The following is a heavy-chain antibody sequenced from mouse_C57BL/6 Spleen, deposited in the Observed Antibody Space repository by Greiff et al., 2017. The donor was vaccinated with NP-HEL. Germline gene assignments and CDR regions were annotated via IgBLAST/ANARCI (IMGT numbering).Heavy chain of an antibody. D-gene: IGHD1-1*01. V-gene: IGHV1-69*01. CDR3: ARWGYGSSYDWFAY. J-gene: IGHJ3*01. CDR2: IDPSDSYT. Sequence: VQLQQPGAELVMPGASVKLSCKASGYTFTSYWMHWVKQRPGQGLEWIGEIDPSDSYTNYNQKFKGKSTLTVDKSSSTAYMQLSSLTSEDSAVYYCARWGYGSSYDWFAYWGQGTLVTVSA. CDR1: GYTFTSYW.